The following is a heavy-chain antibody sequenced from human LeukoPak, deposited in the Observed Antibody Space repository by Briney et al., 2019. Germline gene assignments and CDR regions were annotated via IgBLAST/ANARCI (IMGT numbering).Heavy chain of an antibody. J-gene: IGHJ3*02. V-gene: IGHV1-69*04. CDR1: GGTFSSYA. CDR3: ARDFGFQKKNGDYGGLSTHAFDI. D-gene: IGHD4-23*01. CDR2: IIPILGIA. Sequence: ASVKVSCKASGGTFSSYAISWVRQAPGQGLEWMGRIIPILGIANYAQKFQGRVTITADKSTSTAYMELSSLRSEDTAVYYCARDFGFQKKNGDYGGLSTHAFDIWGQGTMVTVSS.